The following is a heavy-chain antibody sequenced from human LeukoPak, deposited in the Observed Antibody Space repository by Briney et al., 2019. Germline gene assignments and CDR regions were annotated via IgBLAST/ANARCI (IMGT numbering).Heavy chain of an antibody. V-gene: IGHV4-39*01. Sequence: ASETLSLTCTVSGGSISSSSYYWGWIRQPPGKGLEWIGSIYYSGSTYYNPSLKSRVTISVDTSKNQFSLKLRSVTAADTAVYYCARHVNSNGSPSDYWGQGTLVTVSS. D-gene: IGHD1-26*01. CDR1: GGSISSSSYY. J-gene: IGHJ4*02. CDR3: ARHVNSNGSPSDY. CDR2: IYYSGST.